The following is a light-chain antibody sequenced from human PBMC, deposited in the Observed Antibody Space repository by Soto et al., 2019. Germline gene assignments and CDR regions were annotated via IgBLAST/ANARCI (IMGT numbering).Light chain of an antibody. Sequence: QSVLAQPASVSGSPGQSITIFCTGSSXDVGGNKYVSWYQQHPGKAPELIIYEVSYRPSGVSNRFSGSKSGNTASLTISGLRAEDEADYYCSSYSTGSTLVVFGSGTKVTVL. V-gene: IGLV2-14*01. CDR3: SSYSTGSTLVV. J-gene: IGLJ1*01. CDR1: SXDVGGNKY. CDR2: EVS.